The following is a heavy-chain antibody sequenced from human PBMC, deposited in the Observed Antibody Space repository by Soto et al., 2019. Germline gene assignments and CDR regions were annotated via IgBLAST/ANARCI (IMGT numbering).Heavy chain of an antibody. CDR3: ARDRIRSSSTDWPKWFDP. D-gene: IGHD2-2*01. J-gene: IGHJ5*02. Sequence: QVQLQESGPGLVKPSETLSLTCTVSGGSISSYYWSWIRQPPGKGLEWIGYIHYSGSTNYNPSLKNRVTISLDTSKNQFSLKLNSVTAADTAVYYCARDRIRSSSTDWPKWFDPWGQGTLVTVSS. V-gene: IGHV4-59*01. CDR1: GGSISSYY. CDR2: IHYSGST.